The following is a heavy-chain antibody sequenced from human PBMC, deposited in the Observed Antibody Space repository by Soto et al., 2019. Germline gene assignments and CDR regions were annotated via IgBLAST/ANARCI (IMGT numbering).Heavy chain of an antibody. J-gene: IGHJ4*02. V-gene: IGHV3-21*01. D-gene: IGHD3-22*01. CDR3: AREADFASSGYVLDY. CDR2: VTSSPSSM. CDR1: GFTFSGFS. Sequence: GGSLRLSXAASGFTFSGFSMNWVRQAPGKGLEWVSSVTSSPSSMFYADSVKGRFTISRDDAKDSLFLQMNSLRADDTAVYYCAREADFASSGYVLDYWGLGTLVTVSS.